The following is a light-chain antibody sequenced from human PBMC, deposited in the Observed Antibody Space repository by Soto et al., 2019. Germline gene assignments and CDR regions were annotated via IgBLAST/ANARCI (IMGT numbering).Light chain of an antibody. CDR2: GAS. J-gene: IGKJ3*01. CDR1: QSVSTNN. CDR3: HQYGTAPLT. V-gene: IGKV3-20*01. Sequence: EIVLTQSQGTLSSSPGERASLSCRASQSVSTNNLAWYQQRPGQAPRLLIYGASSRATGIPDRFSGSGSGTDFTLTISRLEPEDFSVYYCHQYGTAPLTFGPGTKVDIK.